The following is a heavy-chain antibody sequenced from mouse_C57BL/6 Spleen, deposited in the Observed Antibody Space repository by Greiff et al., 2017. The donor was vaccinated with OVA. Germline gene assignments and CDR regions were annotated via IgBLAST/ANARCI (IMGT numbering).Heavy chain of an antibody. D-gene: IGHD1-1*01. CDR2: IDPSDSYT. CDR3: ARKIATVVLDY. J-gene: IGHJ4*01. CDR1: GYTFTSYW. V-gene: IGHV1-69*01. Sequence: QVQLQQPGAELVMPGASVKLSCKASGYTFTSYWMHWVKQRPGQGLEWIGEIDPSDSYTTYNQKFKGKSTLTVDKSSSTAYMQLSSLTSEDSAVYYCARKIATVVLDYWGQGTSVTVSS.